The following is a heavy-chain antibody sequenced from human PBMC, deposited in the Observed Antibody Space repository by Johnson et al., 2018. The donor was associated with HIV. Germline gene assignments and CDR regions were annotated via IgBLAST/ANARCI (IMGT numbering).Heavy chain of an antibody. CDR2: IRNKANTYAT. Sequence: VQLVESGGGLVKPGGSLKVSCAASGFTFSGSAMHWVRQASGKGLEWVGRIRNKANTYATAYAASVKGRFTISRDNSKNTLDLQMNNLRTEDSGVYYCAKSYCPGCDGFDIWGQGTMVTVSS. CDR3: AKSYCPGCDGFDI. CDR1: GFTFSGSA. J-gene: IGHJ3*02. V-gene: IGHV3-73*01. D-gene: IGHD2-21*01.